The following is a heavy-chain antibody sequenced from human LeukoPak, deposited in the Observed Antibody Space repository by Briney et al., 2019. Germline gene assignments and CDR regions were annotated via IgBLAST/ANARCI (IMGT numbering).Heavy chain of an antibody. J-gene: IGHJ4*02. CDR3: ANLGRQQLLDYDY. D-gene: IGHD6-13*01. Sequence: GGSLRLSCAASGFTFSSFGMHWVRQPTGQGLEWVSTIGTASDTYYPGSVECRFTLSRDNAKNSLYLQMNSLRVEDTAVYFCANLGRQQLLDYDYWGQGTLVTVSS. CDR2: IGTASDT. V-gene: IGHV3-13*01. CDR1: GFTFSSFG.